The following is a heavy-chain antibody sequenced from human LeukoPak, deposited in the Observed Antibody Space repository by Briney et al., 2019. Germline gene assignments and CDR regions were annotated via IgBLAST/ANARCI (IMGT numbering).Heavy chain of an antibody. CDR2: ISSSSSYI. V-gene: IGHV3-21*01. D-gene: IGHD1-26*01. Sequence: GGSLRLSCAASGFTFSSYSMNWVRQAPGKGLEWVSSISSSSSYIYYADSVKGRFTISRDNAKNSLYLQMNSLRAEDTAVYYCARDPEWELSRSGAFDIWGQGTMVTVSS. J-gene: IGHJ3*02. CDR1: GFTFSSYS. CDR3: ARDPEWELSRSGAFDI.